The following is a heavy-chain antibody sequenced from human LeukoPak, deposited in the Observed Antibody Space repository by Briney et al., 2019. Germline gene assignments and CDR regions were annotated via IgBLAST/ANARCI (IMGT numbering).Heavy chain of an antibody. CDR1: GGSFSDYY. Sequence: PSETLSLTCAVYGGSFSDYYWTWIRQPPGKGLEWIGYIYYSGSTNYNPSLKSRVTISVDTSKNQFSLKLSSVTAADTAVYYCARDRGVRGDRDAFDIWDQGTMVTVSS. D-gene: IGHD3-10*01. V-gene: IGHV4-59*12. J-gene: IGHJ3*02. CDR2: IYYSGST. CDR3: ARDRGVRGDRDAFDI.